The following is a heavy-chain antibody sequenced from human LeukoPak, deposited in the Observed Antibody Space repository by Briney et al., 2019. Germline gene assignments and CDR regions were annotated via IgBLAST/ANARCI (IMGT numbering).Heavy chain of an antibody. V-gene: IGHV1-69*04. J-gene: IGHJ6*03. CDR2: IIPILGIA. Sequence: GASVKVSCKASGGTFSSYAISWVRQAPGQGLEWMGRIIPILGIANYAQKFQGRVTITADKSTSTAYMELSSLRSEDTAVYYCARQWEGRYDFWSGYLPDYYYYYYMDVWGKGTTVTVSS. CDR1: GGTFSSYA. D-gene: IGHD3-3*01. CDR3: ARQWEGRYDFWSGYLPDYYYYYYMDV.